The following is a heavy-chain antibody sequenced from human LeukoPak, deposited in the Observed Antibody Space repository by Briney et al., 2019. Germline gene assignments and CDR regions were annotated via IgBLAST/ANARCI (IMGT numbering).Heavy chain of an antibody. CDR2: IGYNGGET. CDR1: GFTLSTYS. J-gene: IGHJ3*02. V-gene: IGHV3-64*01. Sequence: GGALRLSCAGSGFTLSTYSMHWVRQAPGKGLEFVPAIGYNGGETYYANSVKGRFTISRDISKNTLYLQMGSLRAEDMAVYYCARVGNYGSGFDIWGQGTMVTLSS. CDR3: ARVGNYGSGFDI. D-gene: IGHD1-7*01.